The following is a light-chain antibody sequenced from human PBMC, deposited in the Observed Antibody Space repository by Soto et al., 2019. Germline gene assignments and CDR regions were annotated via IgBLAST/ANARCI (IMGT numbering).Light chain of an antibody. Sequence: DIVMTQSPDTLAVSLGERATSNCKSSQSVLYSSNNKNYLAWYQQKPGQPPKLLIYWASTRESGVPDRFSGSGSGTDFTLTISSLQAEDEAVYYCQQYYSTPRTFGQGTKVDIK. CDR1: QSVLYSSNNKNY. J-gene: IGKJ1*01. CDR3: QQYYSTPRT. CDR2: WAS. V-gene: IGKV4-1*01.